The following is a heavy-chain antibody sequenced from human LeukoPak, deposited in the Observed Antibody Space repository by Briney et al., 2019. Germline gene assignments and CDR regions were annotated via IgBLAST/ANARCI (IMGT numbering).Heavy chain of an antibody. CDR1: GFTFSSYA. Sequence: GGSLRLSCAASGFTFSSYAMTWVRQAPGKGLEWVSSIRGSGDRTYDADSVKGRFTISRDNAKNSLFLQMNSLRAEDTAVYYCARDLYEVTEPLVDYWGQGTLVTVSS. D-gene: IGHD2-21*02. CDR2: IRGSGDRT. CDR3: ARDLYEVTEPLVDY. J-gene: IGHJ4*02. V-gene: IGHV3-23*01.